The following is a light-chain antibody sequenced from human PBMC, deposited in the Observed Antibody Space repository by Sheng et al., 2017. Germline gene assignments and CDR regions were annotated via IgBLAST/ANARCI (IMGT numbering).Light chain of an antibody. CDR3: QHRANWPRT. Sequence: EIVLTQSPGTLSLSPGERATLSCRASQSVSSSYLAWYQQKPGQAPRLLIYGASSRATGIPDRFSGSGSGTEFTLTISSLQSEDFAFYYCQHRANWPRTFGQGTKVEI. CDR1: QSVSSSY. J-gene: IGKJ1*01. V-gene: IGKV3D-20*02. CDR2: GAS.